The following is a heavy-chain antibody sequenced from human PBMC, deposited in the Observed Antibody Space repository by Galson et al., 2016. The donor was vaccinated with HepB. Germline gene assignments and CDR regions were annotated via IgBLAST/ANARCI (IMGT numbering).Heavy chain of an antibody. V-gene: IGHV1-24*01. D-gene: IGHD3-3*01. J-gene: IGHJ4*02. CDR2: FVPEDAEV. CDR1: GYTLTALA. CDR3: TTDFALRFY. Sequence: SVKVSCKVSGYTLTALAMHWVRQVPGKGLEWMGGFVPEDAEVVYAQKFQDRVTMTEDTATDTAYMELRSLTSEDTAVYLCTTDFALRFYWGKGTLVTVSS.